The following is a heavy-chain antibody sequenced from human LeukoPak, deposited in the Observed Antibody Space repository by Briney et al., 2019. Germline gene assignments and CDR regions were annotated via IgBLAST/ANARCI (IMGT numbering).Heavy chain of an antibody. Sequence: GGSLRLSCAASGFALSSHWMTWVRQVPGRGPEWVANVNRDGSETYYLDSVKGRFTISKDNAKKSLYLQMNSLRAEDTALYHCARNNGMDVWGQGTTVIVSS. CDR1: GFALSSHW. CDR3: ARNNGMDV. V-gene: IGHV3-7*03. CDR2: VNRDGSET. J-gene: IGHJ6*02.